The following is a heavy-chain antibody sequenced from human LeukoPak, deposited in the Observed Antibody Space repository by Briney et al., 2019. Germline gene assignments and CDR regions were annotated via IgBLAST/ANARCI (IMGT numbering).Heavy chain of an antibody. D-gene: IGHD1-1*01. CDR3: ARRGYNSDGYYYHGMDV. J-gene: IGHJ6*02. CDR1: GYXFNDYW. CDR2: IYPSDSHV. Sequence: GESLRISCHGSGYXFNDYWISWVRQIPGKGLEWMGRIYPSDSHVNYNPSIQGHVTISVARSISTAYLQWSSLKASDTAIYYCARRGYNSDGYYYHGMDVWGQGTTVTVSS. V-gene: IGHV5-10-1*01.